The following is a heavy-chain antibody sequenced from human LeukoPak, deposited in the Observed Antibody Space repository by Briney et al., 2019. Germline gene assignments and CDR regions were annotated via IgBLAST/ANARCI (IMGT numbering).Heavy chain of an antibody. Sequence: SETLSLTCTVSGYSISSGYYWGWIRQPPGKGLEWIGSIYHSRRTYYNPSLKSRVTISEDMSKNRFSLKLSSVTAADTAVYYCARGSGYCSGGSCPLYYYYYYMDVWGKGTTVTVSS. D-gene: IGHD2-15*01. J-gene: IGHJ6*03. CDR3: ARGSGYCSGGSCPLYYYYYYMDV. CDR1: GYSISSGYY. CDR2: IYHSRRT. V-gene: IGHV4-38-2*02.